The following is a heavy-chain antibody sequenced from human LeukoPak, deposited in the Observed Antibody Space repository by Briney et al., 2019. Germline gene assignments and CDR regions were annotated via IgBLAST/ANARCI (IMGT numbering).Heavy chain of an antibody. CDR2: ISSSSSYI. CDR3: AGDLRRVVSPFDP. D-gene: IGHD2-21*01. V-gene: IGHV3-21*01. J-gene: IGHJ5*02. CDR1: GFTFSSYS. Sequence: GGSLRLSCAASGFTFSSYSMNWVRQAPGKGLEWVSSISSSSSYIYYADSVKGRFTISRDNAKNSLYLQMNSLRAEDTAVYYCAGDLRRVVSPFDPWGQGTLVTVSS.